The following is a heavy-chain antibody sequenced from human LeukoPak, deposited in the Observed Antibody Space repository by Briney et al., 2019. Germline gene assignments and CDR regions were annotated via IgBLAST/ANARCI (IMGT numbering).Heavy chain of an antibody. J-gene: IGHJ5*02. D-gene: IGHD4-23*01. CDR1: GYSFTRYG. CDR3: ARDNSVEDTAWWFDP. Sequence: ASVKVSCKASGYSFTRYGISWVRQAPGQGLEWMGWISGSNGNTNYAQKFQGRVTMTRDMSTSTDYMELSSLRSEDTAVYYCARDNSVEDTAWWFDPWGQGTLVTVSS. CDR2: ISGSNGNT. V-gene: IGHV1-18*01.